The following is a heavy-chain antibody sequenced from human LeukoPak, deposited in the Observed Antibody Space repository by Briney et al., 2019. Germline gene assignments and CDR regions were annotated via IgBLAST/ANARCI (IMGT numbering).Heavy chain of an antibody. Sequence: GESLKISCKGSGYSFTSYWIGWVRQMPGKGLEWVGIIYPGDSDTRYSPSFQGQVTISADKSISTAYLQWSSLKASDTAMYYCARSTVTTFGAFDIWGQGTMVTVSS. J-gene: IGHJ3*02. V-gene: IGHV5-51*01. CDR2: IYPGDSDT. D-gene: IGHD4-17*01. CDR1: GYSFTSYW. CDR3: ARSTVTTFGAFDI.